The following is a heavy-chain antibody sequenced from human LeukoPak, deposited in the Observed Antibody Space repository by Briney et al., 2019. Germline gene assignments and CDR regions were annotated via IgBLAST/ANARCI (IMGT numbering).Heavy chain of an antibody. D-gene: IGHD3-22*01. V-gene: IGHV3-11*01. Sequence: GGSLRLSCAASGFTFSDYYMIWIRQAPGKGLEWVSYISSSGSTIYYADSVKGRFTISRDNAKNSLYLQMNSLRAEDTAVYYCASGWPYYYDSSGYYRIDPWGQGTLVTVSS. J-gene: IGHJ5*02. CDR3: ASGWPYYYDSSGYYRIDP. CDR1: GFTFSDYY. CDR2: ISSSGSTI.